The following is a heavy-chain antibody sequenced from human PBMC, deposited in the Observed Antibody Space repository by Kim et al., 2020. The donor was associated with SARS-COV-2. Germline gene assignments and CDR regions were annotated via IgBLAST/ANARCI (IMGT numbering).Heavy chain of an antibody. CDR3: AREVGYCSGGSCYYMDV. D-gene: IGHD2-15*01. J-gene: IGHJ6*03. V-gene: IGHV4-30-2*05. Sequence: LKSRVTISVDTSKNQFSLKLSSVTAADTAVYYCAREVGYCSGGSCYYMDVWGKGTTVTVSS.